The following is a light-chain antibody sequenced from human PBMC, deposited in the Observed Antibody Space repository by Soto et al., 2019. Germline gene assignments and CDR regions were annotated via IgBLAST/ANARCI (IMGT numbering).Light chain of an antibody. CDR3: TSWTTSTTMT. V-gene: IGLV2-14*03. Sequence: QSVLTQPASVSGSPGQSITIPCTGTSSDIGAYNFVSWYQQHPGKAPKLMLYDVNIRPSGVSNRFSGSKSGNTASLTISGLQAEDEADYYCTSWTTSTTMTFGGGTNVTVL. J-gene: IGLJ2*01. CDR2: DVN. CDR1: SSDIGAYNF.